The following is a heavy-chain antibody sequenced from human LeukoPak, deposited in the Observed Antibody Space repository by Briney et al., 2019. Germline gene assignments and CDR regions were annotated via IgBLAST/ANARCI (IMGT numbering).Heavy chain of an antibody. Sequence: GGSLRLSCAASGFTLSSYAMSWVRQAPGKGLQWVSGISSSGGSTYYVDSVKGRFTISTDNSKNTLYLQMNSLRAEDTAVYYCARSLSSRFSGPRRPYYFDSWGQGTLVTVPS. D-gene: IGHD3-16*02. V-gene: IGHV3-23*01. CDR3: ARSLSSRFSGPRRPYYFDS. CDR1: GFTLSSYA. CDR2: ISSSGGST. J-gene: IGHJ4*02.